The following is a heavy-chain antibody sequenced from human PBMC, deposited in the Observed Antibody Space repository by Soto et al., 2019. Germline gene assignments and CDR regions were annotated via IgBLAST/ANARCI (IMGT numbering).Heavy chain of an antibody. Sequence: PGGSLRLSCAASGFTFSSYAMSWVRQAPGKGLEWVSAISGSGGSTYYADSVKGRFTISRDNSKNTLYLQMNSLRVEDTAVYYCANRNYYAKSGYTYPYFDFWGRGSLVTVSS. CDR2: ISGSGGST. CDR1: GFTFSSYA. V-gene: IGHV3-23*01. CDR3: ANRNYYAKSGYTYPYFDF. D-gene: IGHD3-22*01. J-gene: IGHJ4*02.